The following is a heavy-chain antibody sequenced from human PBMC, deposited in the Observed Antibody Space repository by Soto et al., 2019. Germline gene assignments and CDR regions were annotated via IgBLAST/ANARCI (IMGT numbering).Heavy chain of an antibody. CDR3: ARERRVRFLECFPMDV. J-gene: IGHJ6*02. CDR2: IWHDGSNK. Sequence: PGGSLRRFCAASVFTFSAYGMHWFRQAPGKGLEWVAVIWHDGSNKNYSSSVKGRFSISRDNSKNTLYLQMYSLRAEDTAVYYCARERRVRFLECFPMDVWGQGTTVTVSS. D-gene: IGHD3-3*01. CDR1: VFTFSAYG. V-gene: IGHV3-33*01.